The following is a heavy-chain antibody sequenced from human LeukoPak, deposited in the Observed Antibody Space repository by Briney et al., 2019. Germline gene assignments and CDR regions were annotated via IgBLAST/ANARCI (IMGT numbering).Heavy chain of an antibody. J-gene: IGHJ5*02. D-gene: IGHD3-10*01. CDR3: ARGPPVRGVIITKRWFDP. CDR2: IKHSGST. CDR1: GGSFSGYY. Sequence: PSETLSLTCAVYGGSFSGYYWSWIRQPPGKGLEWIGEIKHSGSTNYNPSLKSRVTISVDTSKNQFSLKLSSVTAADTAVYYCARGPPVRGVIITKRWFDPWGQGTLVTVSS. V-gene: IGHV4-34*01.